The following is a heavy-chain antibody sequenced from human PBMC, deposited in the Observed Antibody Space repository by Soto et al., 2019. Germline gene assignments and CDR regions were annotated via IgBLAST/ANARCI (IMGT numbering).Heavy chain of an antibody. D-gene: IGHD3-22*01. V-gene: IGHV3-13*04. CDR3: ARAIGPNIFDY. Sequence: GGSLRLSCSASGLTFSSYDMHWVRQGPGKGLEWVSAIGTAGDTNYAGSVKGRFTISRENAKNSLYLQMNSLRAGDTAIYFCARAIGPNIFDYWGQGTLVTVSS. J-gene: IGHJ4*02. CDR1: GLTFSSYD. CDR2: IGTAGDT.